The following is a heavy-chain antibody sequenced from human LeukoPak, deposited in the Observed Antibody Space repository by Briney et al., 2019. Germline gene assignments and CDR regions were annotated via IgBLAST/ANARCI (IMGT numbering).Heavy chain of an antibody. Sequence: PSETLSLTCAVYGGSFSGYYWSWIRQPPGKGLEWIGEINHSGSTNYNPSLKSRVTISVDTSKNQFSLKLSPVTAADTAVYYCARQQWLPNWYFDLWGRGTLVTVSS. D-gene: IGHD6-19*01. CDR1: GGSFSGYY. J-gene: IGHJ2*01. V-gene: IGHV4-34*01. CDR2: INHSGST. CDR3: ARQQWLPNWYFDL.